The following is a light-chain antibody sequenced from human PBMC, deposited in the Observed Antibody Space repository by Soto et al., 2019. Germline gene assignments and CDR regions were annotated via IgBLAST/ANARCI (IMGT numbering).Light chain of an antibody. V-gene: IGLV3-1*01. CDR3: QTWASSIVV. CDR2: QDS. CDR1: KLGHKY. J-gene: IGLJ2*01. Sequence: SYELTQPPPVSVSPGQTASITCSGDKLGHKYVSWYQQKPGQSPILVIYQDSKRPSGIPERVSGSNSGSTATLTISETQAMDEADYYCQTWASSIVVFGGGTKVTVL.